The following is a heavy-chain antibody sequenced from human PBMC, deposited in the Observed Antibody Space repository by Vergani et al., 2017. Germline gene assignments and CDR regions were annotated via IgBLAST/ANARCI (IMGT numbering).Heavy chain of an antibody. CDR1: GGSISSYY. CDR2: MYYSGST. D-gene: IGHD2-2*01. CDR3: ASLPAAFPEXFQR. J-gene: IGHJ1*01. V-gene: IGHV4-59*01. Sequence: QVQLQESGPGLVKPSETLSLTCTVSGGSISSYYWSWIRQPPGNQLEWIGYMYYSGSTNYNPSLKSRVTISVDTSKNQFSLKLSSVTAADTAVYYCASLPAAFPEXFQRWGQGTLVAVSS.